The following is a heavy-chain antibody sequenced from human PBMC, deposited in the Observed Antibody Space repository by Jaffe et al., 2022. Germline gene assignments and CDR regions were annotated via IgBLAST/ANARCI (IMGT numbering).Heavy chain of an antibody. D-gene: IGHD6-13*01. V-gene: IGHV3-48*01. CDR2: ISSSSSTI. CDR3: ARDRYGSTWYEGSG. J-gene: IGHJ4*02. CDR1: GFTFSSYS. Sequence: EVQLVESGGGLVQPGGSLRLSCAASGFTFSSYSMNWVRQAPGKGLEWVSYISSSSSTIYYADSVKGRFTISRDNAKNSLYLQMNSLRAEDTAVYYCARDRYGSTWYEGSGWGQGTLVTVSS.